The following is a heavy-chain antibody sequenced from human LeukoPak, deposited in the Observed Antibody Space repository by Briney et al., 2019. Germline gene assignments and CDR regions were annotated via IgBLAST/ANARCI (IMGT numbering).Heavy chain of an antibody. J-gene: IGHJ4*02. V-gene: IGHV3-23*01. CDR2: ISGSGDST. CDR3: AKPARTDYVDY. D-gene: IGHD1-14*01. CDR1: GFTFSDYA. Sequence: GGSLRLSCAASGFTFSDYAMSRVRQAPGKRLEWVSAISGSGDSTYYADSVKGRFTISRDNSKNTLYLQMNSLRAEDTAVYYCAKPARTDYVDYWGQGTLVTVSS.